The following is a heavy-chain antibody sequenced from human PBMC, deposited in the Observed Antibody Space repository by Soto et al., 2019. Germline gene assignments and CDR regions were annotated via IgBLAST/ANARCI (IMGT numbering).Heavy chain of an antibody. V-gene: IGHV4-31*03. Sequence: PSETLSLTCTVSGCSISSGGYYWSWIRQHPGKGLEWIGYIYYSGSTYYNPSLKSRVTISVDTSKNQFSPKLSSVTAADTAVYYCASERAAYDFWSGYPDGVDVWGQGTTVTVSS. CDR2: IYYSGST. J-gene: IGHJ6*02. CDR1: GCSISSGGYY. CDR3: ASERAAYDFWSGYPDGVDV. D-gene: IGHD3-3*01.